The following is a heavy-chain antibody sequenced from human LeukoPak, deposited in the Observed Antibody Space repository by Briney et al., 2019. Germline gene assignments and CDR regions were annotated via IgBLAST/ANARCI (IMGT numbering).Heavy chain of an antibody. CDR3: ATPGSGGSYS. J-gene: IGHJ4*02. CDR1: GFTFSSYA. Sequence: DPGRSLRLSCAASGFTFSSYAMHWVRQAPGKGLEWVAVISYDGSNKYYADSVKGRFTISRDNAKNSLYLQMNSLRAEDTAVYYCATPGSGGSYSWGQGTLVTVSS. V-gene: IGHV3-30-3*01. CDR2: ISYDGSNK. D-gene: IGHD2-15*01.